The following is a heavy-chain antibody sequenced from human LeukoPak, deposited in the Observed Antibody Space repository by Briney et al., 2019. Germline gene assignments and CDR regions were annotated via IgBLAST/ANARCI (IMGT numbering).Heavy chain of an antibody. CDR2: ISSSSSTI. D-gene: IGHD2-15*01. CDR3: ARGVKRVVAATAY. J-gene: IGHJ4*02. Sequence: GGSLRLSCAASGFTFTSYRMNWVRQAPGKGLEWVSYISSSSSTIYYADSVKGRFTISRVNAKNSLYLQMNSLRDEDTAVYYCARGVKRVVAATAYWGQGTLVTVSS. V-gene: IGHV3-48*02. CDR1: GFTFTSYR.